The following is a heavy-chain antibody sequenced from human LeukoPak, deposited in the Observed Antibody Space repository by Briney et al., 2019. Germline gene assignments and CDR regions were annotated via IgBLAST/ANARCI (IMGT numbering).Heavy chain of an antibody. CDR2: IRSSNSTI. J-gene: IGHJ4*02. CDR1: GFTFSSFN. D-gene: IGHD4-23*01. Sequence: GGSLRLSCAASGFTFSSFNMNWVRQAPGKGLEWDSYIRSSNSTIYYADSVKGRFTISRDNAKNSLYLQMISLRDEDTAVYYCARQSAVAFDYWGQGTLVTVSS. V-gene: IGHV3-48*02. CDR3: ARQSAVAFDY.